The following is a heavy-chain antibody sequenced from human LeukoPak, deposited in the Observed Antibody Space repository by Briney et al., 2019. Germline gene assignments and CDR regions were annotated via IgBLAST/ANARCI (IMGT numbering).Heavy chain of an antibody. D-gene: IGHD3-16*01. CDR3: ARLRPGGFYNWFDP. J-gene: IGHJ5*02. V-gene: IGHV4-39*01. CDR1: GGSISSSSYY. CDR2: IYYSGST. Sequence: PSETLSLTCTVSGGSISSSSYYWGWIRQPPGKGLEWIGSIYYSGSTYYNPSLKSRVTISVDTSKNQFSLKLSSVTAADTAVYYCARLRPGGFYNWFDPWGQGTLVTVSS.